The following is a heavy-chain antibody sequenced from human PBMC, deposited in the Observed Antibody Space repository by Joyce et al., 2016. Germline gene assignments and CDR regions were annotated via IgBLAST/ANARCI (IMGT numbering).Heavy chain of an antibody. CDR1: GVPFRGFF. CDR3: ARSQWLAPLMY. D-gene: IGHD6-19*01. J-gene: IGHJ4*02. CDR2: INNSGFT. Sequence: QVQLQQWGAGLLKPSETLSLTCAVSGVPFRGFFWTWVRQPPGKVLEWIGDINNSGFTNYHPSLKTRVTFSVDTSKNQFSLKLTSLSAADTAVYYCARSQWLAPLMYWGQGTPVTVSS. V-gene: IGHV4-34*01.